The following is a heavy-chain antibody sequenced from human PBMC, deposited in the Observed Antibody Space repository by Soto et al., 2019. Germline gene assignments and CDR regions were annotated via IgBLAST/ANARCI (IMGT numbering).Heavy chain of an antibody. D-gene: IGHD6-19*01. Sequence: EVQLLESGGGLVQPGGSLRLSCAASGFTFSSYAMSWVRQAPGKGLEWVSAISGIGGSTYYADSVKGRCTISRDNSKNTLYLQMSSRRGEDTAVYYCAKGSGWDYWGQGTLVTVSS. J-gene: IGHJ4*02. CDR3: AKGSGWDY. V-gene: IGHV3-23*01. CDR1: GFTFSSYA. CDR2: ISGIGGST.